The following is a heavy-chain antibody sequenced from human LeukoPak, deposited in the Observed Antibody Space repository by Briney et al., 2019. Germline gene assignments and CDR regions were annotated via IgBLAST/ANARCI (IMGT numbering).Heavy chain of an antibody. CDR1: AVTFSSYW. J-gene: IGHJ4*02. CDR3: ATPGIRDQYDFDS. D-gene: IGHD6-13*01. CDR2: INPDGSST. Sequence: GGSLRLSCAASAVTFSSYWMHWVHQAPGKGLVWVSRINPDGSSTNYADSVKGRFTISRDNVKDTLYLQMNSLRAEDTAVYYCATPGIRDQYDFDSWGQGTLVTVSS. V-gene: IGHV3-74*01.